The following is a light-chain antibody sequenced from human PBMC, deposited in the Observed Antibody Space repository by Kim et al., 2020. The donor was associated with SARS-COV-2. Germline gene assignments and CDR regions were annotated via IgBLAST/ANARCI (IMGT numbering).Light chain of an antibody. V-gene: IGLV1-47*02. CDR2: TNN. Sequence: ELTQPPSASGTPGQRVTISCSGSSSNIGTNYVYWYQQLPGTAPKLLIYTNNQRPSGVPDRFSGFKSGTSASLAISGLRSEDEADYYCAAWDDSLSGEVFGGGTKVTVL. CDR3: AAWDDSLSGEV. J-gene: IGLJ3*02. CDR1: SSNIGTNY.